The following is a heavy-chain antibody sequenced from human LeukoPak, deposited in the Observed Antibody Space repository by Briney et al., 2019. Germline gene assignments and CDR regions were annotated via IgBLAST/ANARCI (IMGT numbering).Heavy chain of an antibody. CDR2: ISSSGDSS. CDR3: AKGGPRYYYDSSGYAFDI. Sequence: GGSPRLSCAASGFTFSNYGMSWVRQAPGKGLEWVSSISSSGDSSYFADSVKGRFTISRDNSKNTLYLQMNSLRAEDTAVYYCAKGGPRYYYDSSGYAFDIWGQGTMVTVSS. CDR1: GFTFSNYG. D-gene: IGHD3-22*01. V-gene: IGHV3-23*01. J-gene: IGHJ3*02.